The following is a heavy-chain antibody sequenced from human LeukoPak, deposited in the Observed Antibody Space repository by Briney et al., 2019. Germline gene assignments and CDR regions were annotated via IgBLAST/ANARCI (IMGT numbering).Heavy chain of an antibody. V-gene: IGHV3-33*08. Sequence: GGSLRLSCAASGFTFSSYSMNWVRQAPGKGLEWVAVIWYDGSNKYYADSVKGRFTISRDNSKNTLYLQMNSLRAEDTAVYYCARDLDYDFWSGYYPYWGQGTLVTVSS. CDR2: IWYDGSNK. CDR1: GFTFSSYS. J-gene: IGHJ4*02. CDR3: ARDLDYDFWSGYYPY. D-gene: IGHD3-3*01.